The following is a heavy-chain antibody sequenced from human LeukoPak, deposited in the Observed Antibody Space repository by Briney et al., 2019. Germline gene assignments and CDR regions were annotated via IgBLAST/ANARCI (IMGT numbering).Heavy chain of an antibody. Sequence: GGSLRLSCAASGFTFSSYAMHWVRQAPGKGLEWVAVISYDGSNKYYADSVKGRFTISRDNSKNTLYLQMNSLRAEDTAVYYCAKRPSYGDYDHFDYWGQGTLVTVSS. CDR3: AKRPSYGDYDHFDY. CDR2: ISYDGSNK. D-gene: IGHD4-17*01. CDR1: GFTFSSYA. V-gene: IGHV3-30-3*02. J-gene: IGHJ4*02.